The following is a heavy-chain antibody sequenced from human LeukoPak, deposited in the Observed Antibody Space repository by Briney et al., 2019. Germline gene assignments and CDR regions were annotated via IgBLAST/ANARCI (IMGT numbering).Heavy chain of an antibody. D-gene: IGHD3-10*01. Sequence: PGGSLRLSCAASGLTFRRYGMHWVRQTPGQGLESVAFIESDESIRQYADLVKGRFTISRDNSKNMLYLQMNSLRAEDSAVYYCAKNYGSGSSVKYYYYMDVWGKGTTVTVSS. J-gene: IGHJ6*03. CDR2: IESDESIR. V-gene: IGHV3-30*02. CDR3: AKNYGSGSSVKYYYYMDV. CDR1: GLTFRRYG.